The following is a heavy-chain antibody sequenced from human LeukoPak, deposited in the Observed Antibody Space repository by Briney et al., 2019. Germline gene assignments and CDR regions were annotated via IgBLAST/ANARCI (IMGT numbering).Heavy chain of an antibody. D-gene: IGHD2-15*01. J-gene: IGHJ4*02. CDR2: MNSNSGTT. V-gene: IGHV1-8*01. CDR3: ATTTCSGGRCFSYYFDY. Sequence: ASVKVSCKASGYTFTYYDINWVRQASGQGLEWMGWMNSNSGTTGYVQKFQGRVTMTSDASISTAYMELSNLRSEDTAVYYCATTTCSGGRCFSYYFDYWGQGTLVTVSS. CDR1: GYTFTYYD.